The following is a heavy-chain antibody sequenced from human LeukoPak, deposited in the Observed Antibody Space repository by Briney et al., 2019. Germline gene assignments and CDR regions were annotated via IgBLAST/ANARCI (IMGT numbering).Heavy chain of an antibody. Sequence: SETLSLTCTVSGDSISSTYFWAWIRQPPGTGLEWIATINHNGNTYYNPSLKSRVTISVDTSKNQFSLKLSSVTAADTAVYYCAREMWDCSGGSCYSDDAFDIWGQGTMVTVSS. CDR2: INHNGNT. CDR1: GDSISSTYF. D-gene: IGHD2-15*01. V-gene: IGHV4-38-2*02. J-gene: IGHJ3*02. CDR3: AREMWDCSGGSCYSDDAFDI.